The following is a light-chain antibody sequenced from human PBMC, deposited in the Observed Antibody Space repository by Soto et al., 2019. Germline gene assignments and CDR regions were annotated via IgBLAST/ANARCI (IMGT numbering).Light chain of an antibody. J-gene: IGLJ1*01. CDR2: DVS. CDR1: SSDDGGNNY. CDR3: CSYAGSYISEV. V-gene: IGLV2-11*01. Sequence: QSVLTQPRSVSGSPGQSVTISCTGTSSDDGGNNYVSWHQQHPGKAPKLMIYDVSKRPSGVPDRFTGSKSGKTASLTISGLQAEDEADYYCCSYAGSYISEVFGTGTKVTVL.